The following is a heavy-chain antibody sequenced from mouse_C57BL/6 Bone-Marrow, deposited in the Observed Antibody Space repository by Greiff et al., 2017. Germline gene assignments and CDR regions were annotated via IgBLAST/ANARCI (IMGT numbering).Heavy chain of an antibody. CDR3: ARVADLLWLRRTGYGYAMDY. J-gene: IGHJ4*01. Sequence: EVKLMESGGDLVKPGGSLKLSCAASGFTFSSYGMSWVRQTPDKRLEWVATISSGGSYTYYPDSVKGRFTISRDNAKNTLYLQMSSLKSEDTAMYYGARVADLLWLRRTGYGYAMDYWGQGTSVTVSS. V-gene: IGHV5-6*01. CDR1: GFTFSSYG. D-gene: IGHD2-2*01. CDR2: ISSGGSYT.